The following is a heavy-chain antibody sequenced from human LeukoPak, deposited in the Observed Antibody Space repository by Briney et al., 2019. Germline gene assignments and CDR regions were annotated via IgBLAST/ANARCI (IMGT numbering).Heavy chain of an antibody. J-gene: IGHJ3*02. V-gene: IGHV1-18*01. CDR2: ISAYNGNT. Sequence: ASVKVSCKASGYTFTSYGISWVRQSPGQGLEWMGWISAYNGNTNYAQKLQGRVTMTTDTSTSTAYMELRSLRSDDTAVYYCARADFWSGYYYDAFDIWGQGTMVTVSS. CDR1: GYTFTSYG. D-gene: IGHD3-3*01. CDR3: ARADFWSGYYYDAFDI.